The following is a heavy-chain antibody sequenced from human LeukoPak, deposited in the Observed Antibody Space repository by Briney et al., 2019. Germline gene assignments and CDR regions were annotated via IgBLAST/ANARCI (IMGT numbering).Heavy chain of an antibody. D-gene: IGHD1-26*01. CDR3: ARSPHMGASPEYYFDY. J-gene: IGHJ4*02. V-gene: IGHV4-4*07. CDR1: GGSISSYY. Sequence: SETLSLTCTVPGGSISSYYWSWIRQPAGKGLEWIGRIYTSGSTNYNPSLKSRVTMSVDTSKNQFSLKLSSVTAADTAVYYCARSPHMGASPEYYFDYWGQGTLVTVSS. CDR2: IYTSGST.